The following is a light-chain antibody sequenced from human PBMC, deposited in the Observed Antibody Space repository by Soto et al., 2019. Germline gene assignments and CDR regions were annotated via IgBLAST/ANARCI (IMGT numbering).Light chain of an antibody. CDR2: GAS. V-gene: IGKV3-20*01. Sequence: EIVFTQGPGTLSLSPGERATLSCRASQSVRNNYLAWYQQKPGQAPRLLIYGASNRATGIPDRFSGSWSGTDFTITISRLEPEDFALDYCQQYGSSGTFGPGTKVDIK. J-gene: IGKJ1*01. CDR3: QQYGSSGT. CDR1: QSVRNNY.